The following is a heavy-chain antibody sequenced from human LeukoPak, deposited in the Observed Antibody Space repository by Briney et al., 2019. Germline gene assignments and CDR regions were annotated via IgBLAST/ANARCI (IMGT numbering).Heavy chain of an antibody. Sequence: GGSLMLSCAASGFTFSSYAMSWVRQAPGKGLEWVSAISGSGGSTYYADSVKGRFIISRDNAKNSLYLQMNSLRAEDTAVYYCATRTYSSGWYWNYWGQGTLVTVSS. V-gene: IGHV3-23*01. J-gene: IGHJ4*02. CDR3: ATRTYSSGWYWNY. CDR1: GFTFSSYA. CDR2: ISGSGGST. D-gene: IGHD6-19*01.